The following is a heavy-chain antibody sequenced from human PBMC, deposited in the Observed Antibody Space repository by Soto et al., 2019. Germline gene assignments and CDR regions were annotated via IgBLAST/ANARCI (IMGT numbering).Heavy chain of an antibody. D-gene: IGHD3-3*01. Sequence: SVKVSCKASGYTFTSYGISWVRQAPGQGLEWMGGIIPIFGTANYAQKFQGRVTITADESTSTAYMELSSLRSEDTAVYYCASNFMEWGKDYWGQGTMVTVSS. CDR2: IIPIFGTA. CDR1: GYTFTSYG. J-gene: IGHJ4*02. CDR3: ASNFMEWGKDY. V-gene: IGHV1-69*13.